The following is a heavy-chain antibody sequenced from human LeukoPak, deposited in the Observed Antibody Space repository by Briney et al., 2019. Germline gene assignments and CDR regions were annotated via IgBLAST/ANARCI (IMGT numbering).Heavy chain of an antibody. CDR1: GGSITSYY. D-gene: IGHD1-1*01. CDR2: IQTSGST. V-gene: IGHV4-4*07. J-gene: IGHJ4*02. CDR3: VRETTRYFDY. Sequence: PSETLSLTCTVSGGSITSYYWSWIRQPAGKGLEWIGRIQTSGSTNYSPSPKSRVTMSIDTSKTQFSLNLSSVTAADTAVYYCVRETTRYFDYWGQGTLVTVSS.